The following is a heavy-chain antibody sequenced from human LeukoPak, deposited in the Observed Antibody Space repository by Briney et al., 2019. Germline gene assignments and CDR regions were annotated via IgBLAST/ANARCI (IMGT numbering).Heavy chain of an antibody. J-gene: IGHJ4*02. D-gene: IGHD3-22*01. V-gene: IGHV3-48*03. CDR2: ISSSGSTI. CDR1: GFTFSSYE. Sequence: GGSLRLSCAASGFTFSSYEMNWVRQAPGKGLEWVSYISSSGSTIYYADSVKGRFTISRDNSKNTLYLQMNSLRAEDTAVYYCAKDQTASNYYDSSGYYPPFDYWGQGTLVTVSS. CDR3: AKDQTASNYYDSSGYYPPFDY.